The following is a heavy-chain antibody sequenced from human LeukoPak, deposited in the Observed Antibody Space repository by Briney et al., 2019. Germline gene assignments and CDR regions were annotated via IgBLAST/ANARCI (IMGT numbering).Heavy chain of an antibody. V-gene: IGHV3-11*01. Sequence: GGSLRLSCAASGFTFTDYYMSWIRQAPGKGLEWVSYISSSGTAISYADSVKGRFTISRDNSKNTLYLHMNSLRAEDTAVYYCVGHYDLLTGPFDYWGQGTLGTVSS. J-gene: IGHJ4*02. CDR3: VGHYDLLTGPFDY. CDR2: ISSSGTAI. D-gene: IGHD3-9*01. CDR1: GFTFTDYY.